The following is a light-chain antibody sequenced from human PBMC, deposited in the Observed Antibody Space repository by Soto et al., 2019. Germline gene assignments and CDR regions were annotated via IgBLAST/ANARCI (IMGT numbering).Light chain of an antibody. CDR1: QSVSSSY. CDR3: QQDGSSPT. Sequence: ESVLTQSPGTLSLSPGERATLSCRSSQSVSSSYLAWYQQKPGQAPRLLIYDVSSRATGIPDRFSGSGSGTDFPLTIRRVEPEGFAGYYCQQDGSSPTFGQGTKVELK. CDR2: DVS. J-gene: IGKJ1*01. V-gene: IGKV3-20*01.